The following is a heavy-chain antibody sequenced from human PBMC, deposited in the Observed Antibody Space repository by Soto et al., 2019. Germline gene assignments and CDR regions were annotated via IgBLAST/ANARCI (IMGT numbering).Heavy chain of an antibody. CDR1: GFTFSGYA. D-gene: IGHD2-2*01. V-gene: IGHV3-23*01. CDR3: TTADCSSTSCYSRGYYYYYGMDV. J-gene: IGHJ6*02. CDR2: FSGSGGST. Sequence: GGSLRLSCAASGFTFSGYAMSWVRQAPGKGLEWVSAFSGSGGSTYYADSVKGRFTISRDNSKNTLYLQMNSLKTEDTAVYYCTTADCSSTSCYSRGYYYYYGMDVWGQGTTVTVSS.